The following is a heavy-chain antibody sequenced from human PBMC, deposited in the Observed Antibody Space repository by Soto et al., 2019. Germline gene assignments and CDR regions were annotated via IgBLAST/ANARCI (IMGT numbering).Heavy chain of an antibody. Sequence: QVQLVESGGGVVQPGRSLRLSCAASGFTFSTYGMHWVRQAPGKGLEWVAVISYDGNNKYYADSVKGRFTIARDNSKNTLFLQMDSLRAEDTAVYYCAKDHLPSTVTTPGYWGQGTLVTVFS. CDR1: GFTFSTYG. CDR3: AKDHLPSTVTTPGY. CDR2: ISYDGNNK. J-gene: IGHJ4*02. V-gene: IGHV3-30*18. D-gene: IGHD4-17*01.